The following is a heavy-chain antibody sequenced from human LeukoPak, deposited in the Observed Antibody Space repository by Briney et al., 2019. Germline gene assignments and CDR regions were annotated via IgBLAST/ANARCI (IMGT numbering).Heavy chain of an antibody. D-gene: IGHD3-22*01. CDR3: ARDRRYYDSSGFDY. CDR2: ISYDGSNK. V-gene: IGHV3-30*04. Sequence: GGSLRLSCAASGFTFSSYAMNWVREAPGKGLEWVPVISYDGSNKYYADSVKGRFTISRDNSKNTLYLQMNSLRAEDTAVYYCARDRRYYDSSGFDYWGQGTLVTVSS. J-gene: IGHJ4*02. CDR1: GFTFSSYA.